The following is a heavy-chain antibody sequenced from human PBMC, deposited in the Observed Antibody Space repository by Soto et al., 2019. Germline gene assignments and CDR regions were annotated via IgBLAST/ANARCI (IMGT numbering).Heavy chain of an antibody. Sequence: GGSLRLSCAASGFTFSSYGMHWVRQAPGKGLEWVAVIWYDGSNKYYADSVKGRFTISRDNSKNTLYLQMNSLRAEDTAVYYCARDPRARTAAAPYFDYWGQGTLVTVSS. CDR2: IWYDGSNK. J-gene: IGHJ4*02. D-gene: IGHD6-13*01. CDR1: GFTFSSYG. CDR3: ARDPRARTAAAPYFDY. V-gene: IGHV3-33*01.